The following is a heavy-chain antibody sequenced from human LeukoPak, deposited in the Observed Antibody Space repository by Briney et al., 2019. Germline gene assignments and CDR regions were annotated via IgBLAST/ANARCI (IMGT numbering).Heavy chain of an antibody. CDR1: GFSLSTSRVG. CDR3: AQSTTVTYYYDSSGYYRPDAFDI. Sequence: ESGPTLVKPTQTLTLSCTFSGFSLSTSRVGVGWIRQPPGKALEWLALMYWNDDKRYSPSLKSRLTITKDTSKNQVVITMTNMDPVDTAKYFSAQSTTVTYYYDSSGYYRPDAFDIWGQGTMVTVSS. V-gene: IGHV2-5*01. J-gene: IGHJ3*02. CDR2: MYWNDDK. D-gene: IGHD3-22*01.